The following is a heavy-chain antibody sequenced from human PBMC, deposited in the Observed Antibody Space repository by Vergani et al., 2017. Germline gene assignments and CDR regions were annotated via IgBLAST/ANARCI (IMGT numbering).Heavy chain of an antibody. CDR2: ISYDGRNE. D-gene: IGHD5-18*01. V-gene: IGHV3-30*04. CDR3: ARGANSYGPTRLDY. Sequence: QVQLVESGGGVVQPGRSLRLSCAASEFTFSSNAMHWVRQAPRKGLEWVAVISYDGRNEYYAESVKGRFTISRDNSKNTVYLQMNSLRAEDTAVYFCARGANSYGPTRLDYWGQGTLVTVSS. J-gene: IGHJ4*02. CDR1: EFTFSSNA.